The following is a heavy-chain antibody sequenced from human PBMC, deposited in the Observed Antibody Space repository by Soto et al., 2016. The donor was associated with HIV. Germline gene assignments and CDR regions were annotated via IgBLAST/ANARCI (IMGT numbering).Heavy chain of an antibody. V-gene: IGHV3-23*01. J-gene: IGHJ2*01. Sequence: QLLESGGALVQPGGSLRLSCAASGFSFSNYAMSWVRQAPGKGLRWVSGISGSGSSTYYADSVKGRFTISRDNSKNTLYLQMKGLRAEDTAVYYCAKKGWMIAKDRNWYFDLWGRGTLVTVSS. CDR3: AKKGWMIAKDRNWYFDL. CDR1: GFSFSNYA. CDR2: ISGSGSST. D-gene: IGHD3-22*01.